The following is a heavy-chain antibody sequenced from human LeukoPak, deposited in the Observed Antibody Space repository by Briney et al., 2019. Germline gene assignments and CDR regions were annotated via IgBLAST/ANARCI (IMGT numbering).Heavy chain of an antibody. CDR2: IYSSGST. CDR3: ARVMGSSWYYDWFDP. Sequence: SETLSLTCTVSGGSISSYYWSWIRQSPGKGLEWIGYIYSSGSTNYNPSLKSRVTISIATSNNQFSLKLNSVTAADTAVYYCARVMGSSWYYDWFDPWGQGTLVTVSS. CDR1: GGSISSYY. D-gene: IGHD6-13*01. J-gene: IGHJ5*02. V-gene: IGHV4-59*01.